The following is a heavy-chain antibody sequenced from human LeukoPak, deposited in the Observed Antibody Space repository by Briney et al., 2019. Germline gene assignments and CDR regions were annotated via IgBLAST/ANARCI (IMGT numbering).Heavy chain of an antibody. Sequence: SVKVSCKASGGTFSSYAISWVRPALGQGLEWMGRIIPILGIANYAQKFQGRVTITADKSTSTAYMELSSLRSEDTAVYYCARDGYDDAFDIWGQGTMVTVSS. CDR1: GGTFSSYA. V-gene: IGHV1-69*04. J-gene: IGHJ3*02. CDR2: IIPILGIA. D-gene: IGHD6-13*01. CDR3: ARDGYDDAFDI.